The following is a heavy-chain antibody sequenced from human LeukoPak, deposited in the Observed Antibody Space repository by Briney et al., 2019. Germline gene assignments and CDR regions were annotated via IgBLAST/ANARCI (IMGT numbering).Heavy chain of an antibody. D-gene: IGHD1-26*01. V-gene: IGHV3-21*01. CDR3: ARMPLIVGATTPVGFDY. J-gene: IGHJ4*02. Sequence: GGSLRLSCAASGFTFSSYSMNWVRQAPGKGLEWVSSISSSSSYIYYADSVKGRFTISRDNAKNSLYLQMNSLRAEDTAVYYCARMPLIVGATTPVGFDYWGQGTLVTVSS. CDR2: ISSSSSYI. CDR1: GFTFSSYS.